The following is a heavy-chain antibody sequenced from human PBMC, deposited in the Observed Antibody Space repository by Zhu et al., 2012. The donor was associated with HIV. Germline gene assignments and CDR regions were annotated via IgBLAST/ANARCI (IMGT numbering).Heavy chain of an antibody. CDR1: DGSIRSHY. CDR2: IYHSGST. Sequence: QVQLQESGPGLVKPSETLSLTCTVSDGSIRSHYWSWIRQPPGKGLEWIGDIYHSGSTNYNPSLKSRVTISVDTSKNQFSLKVRSVTAADTAVYYCARSRQRWLQYYHYGMDVWGQGTTVTVS. J-gene: IGHJ6*02. V-gene: IGHV4-59*11. CDR3: ARSRQRWLQYYHYGMDV. D-gene: IGHD5-24*01.